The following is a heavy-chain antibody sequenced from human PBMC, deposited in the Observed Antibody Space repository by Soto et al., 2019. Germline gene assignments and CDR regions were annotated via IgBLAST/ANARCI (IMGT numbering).Heavy chain of an antibody. CDR3: TRRIAVAGTSYFDY. CDR1: GFTFSHAW. J-gene: IGHJ4*02. CDR2: IKSISDGETT. V-gene: IGHV3-15*07. D-gene: IGHD6-19*01. Sequence: LLVESGGGFVQPGGSLRLSCVASGFTFSHAWMDWVRQAPGKGLEWVGRIKSISDGETTNYAASVAGSFTISRDDSKNTLFLHVNSLKTEDTGVYYCTRRIAVAGTSYFDYWGQGTLVTVSS.